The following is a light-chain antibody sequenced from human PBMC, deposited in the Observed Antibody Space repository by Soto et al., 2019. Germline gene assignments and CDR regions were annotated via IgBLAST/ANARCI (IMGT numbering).Light chain of an antibody. Sequence: QSVLTQPPSASGSPGQSVTISCTGTSSDVGGYNYVSWYQQHPGKAPKFMIYEVSKRPSGVPDRFSGSKSGNTASLTVSGLQAEDEADYYCSSYAGSNNAVFGGGTKLTVL. J-gene: IGLJ2*01. V-gene: IGLV2-8*01. CDR3: SSYAGSNNAV. CDR1: SSDVGGYNY. CDR2: EVS.